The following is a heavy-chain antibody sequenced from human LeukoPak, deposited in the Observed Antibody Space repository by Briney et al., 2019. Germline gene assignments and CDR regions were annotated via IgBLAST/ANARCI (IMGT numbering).Heavy chain of an antibody. V-gene: IGHV3-21*01. D-gene: IGHD3-22*01. CDR2: ISSSSSYI. J-gene: IGHJ4*02. Sequence: GGSLRLSCAASGFTLSSYSMNWVRQAPGKGLEWVSSISSSSSYIYYADSVKGRFTISRDNAKNSLYLQMNSLRAEDTAVYYCARVSYYYDSSGYRDYWGQGTLVTVFS. CDR3: ARVSYYYDSSGYRDY. CDR1: GFTLSSYS.